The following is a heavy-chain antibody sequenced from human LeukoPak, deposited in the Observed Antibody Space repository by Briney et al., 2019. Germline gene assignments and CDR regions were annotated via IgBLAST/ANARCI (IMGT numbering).Heavy chain of an antibody. CDR2: ISWNSGSI. J-gene: IGHJ4*02. CDR1: GFTFSSYA. V-gene: IGHV3-9*01. CDR3: AKDRATVTNGIDY. Sequence: GGSLRLSCAASGFTFSSYAMHWVRQAPGKGLEWVSGISWNSGSIGYADSVKGRFTISRDNAKNSLYLQMNSLRAEDTALYYCAKDRATVTNGIDYWGQGTLVTVSS. D-gene: IGHD4-17*01.